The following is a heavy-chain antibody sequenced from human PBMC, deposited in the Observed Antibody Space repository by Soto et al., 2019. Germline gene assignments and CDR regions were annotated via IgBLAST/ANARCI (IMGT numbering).Heavy chain of an antibody. J-gene: IGHJ4*02. CDR1: GYTITSYG. D-gene: IGHD2-15*01. CDR2: ISAYNSNT. CDR3: VVAAQPYYFDY. Sequence: ASVKLTCKASGYTITSYGISWVRQAPGQGLEWIGWISAYNSNTNYAQKLQGRVTMTTDTSTSTAYMELRSLRSDDTAVYYCVVAAQPYYFDYWGQGTLVTVSS. V-gene: IGHV1-18*01.